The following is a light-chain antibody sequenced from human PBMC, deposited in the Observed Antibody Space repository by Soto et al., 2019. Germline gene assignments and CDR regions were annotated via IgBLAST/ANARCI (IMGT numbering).Light chain of an antibody. CDR2: GNS. Sequence: QSVLTQPPSVSGAPGQRVTISCTGSSSNIGAGYDVHWYQQLPGTAPKLLIYGNSHRPSGVPDRFSGSKSGTSASLAITGLQAEDEADYYCSSYAGSSNVFGTGTKLTVL. V-gene: IGLV1-40*01. CDR1: SSNIGAGYD. J-gene: IGLJ1*01. CDR3: SSYAGSSNV.